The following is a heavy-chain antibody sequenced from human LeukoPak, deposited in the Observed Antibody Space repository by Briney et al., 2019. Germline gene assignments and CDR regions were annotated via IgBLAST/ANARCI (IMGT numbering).Heavy chain of an antibody. V-gene: IGHV1-8*03. CDR2: MNPNSGNT. Sequence: GGSLRLSCAASGFTFSTSAVQWVRQARGQGLEWMGWMNPNSGNTGYAQKFQGRVTITRNTSISTAYMELSSLRSEDTAVCYCERGADFWSGYHYYFDYWGQGTLVTVSS. D-gene: IGHD3-3*01. J-gene: IGHJ4*02. CDR1: GFTFSTSA. CDR3: ERGADFWSGYHYYFDY.